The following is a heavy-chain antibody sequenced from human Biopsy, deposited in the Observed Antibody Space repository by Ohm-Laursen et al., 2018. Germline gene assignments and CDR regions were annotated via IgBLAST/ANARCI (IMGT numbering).Heavy chain of an antibody. CDR2: IIPILRTG. CDR1: GGTFSNYG. CDR3: ATKLTGYFHR. D-gene: IGHD3-9*01. J-gene: IGHJ1*01. V-gene: IGHV1-69*06. Sequence: SVKVSCKAPGGTFSNYGVNWVRQAPGQGLEWLGGIIPILRTGNYAQKFQDRVTVAADTSTSTATMELRSLRSDDTAVYYCATKLTGYFHRWGQGTLVIVSS.